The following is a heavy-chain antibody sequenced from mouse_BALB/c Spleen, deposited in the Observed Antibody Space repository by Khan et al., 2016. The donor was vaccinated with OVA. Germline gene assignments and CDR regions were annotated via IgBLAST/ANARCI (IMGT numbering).Heavy chain of an antibody. J-gene: IGHJ1*01. CDR3: ARRGSRYFDV. Sequence: EVQLQQSGPALVKPGASMKISCKASGYSFTGYTMNWVKQSHGKNLEWIGLINPYNGGISYNQKFKDKATLTVDTSSSTAYMELFSLTSEDSTIYDCARRGSRYFDVWGAGTTVTVSS. CDR2: INPYNGGI. V-gene: IGHV1-18*01. CDR1: GYSFTGYT.